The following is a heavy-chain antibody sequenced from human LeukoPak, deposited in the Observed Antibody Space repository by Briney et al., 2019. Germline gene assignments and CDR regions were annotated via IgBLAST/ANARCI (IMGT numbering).Heavy chain of an antibody. CDR2: IKQDGSEK. Sequence: GGSLRLSCAASGFTFSSYWMSWVRQAPGKGLEWVANIKQDGSEKYYVDSVKGRFTISRDNAKNSLYLQMNSLRAEDTAVYYCARVGFVVVVAATGPESRWYFDYWGQGTLVTVSS. V-gene: IGHV3-7*01. J-gene: IGHJ4*02. CDR1: GFTFSSYW. D-gene: IGHD2-15*01. CDR3: ARVGFVVVVAATGPESRWYFDY.